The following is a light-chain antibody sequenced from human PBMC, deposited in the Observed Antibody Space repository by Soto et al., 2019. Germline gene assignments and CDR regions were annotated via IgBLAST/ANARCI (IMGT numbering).Light chain of an antibody. V-gene: IGLV2-8*01. CDR3: TSYAGNNNFFDV. J-gene: IGLJ1*01. CDR2: EVS. Sequence: QSVLTQPPSASGSPGHSCTGTRSDVGAYNYVSWYQQHPGKAPKLMIYEVSKRPSGVPDRFSGSKSGNTASLTVSGLQAEDEGDYYCTSYAGNNNFFDVLGTGTKVTVL. CDR1: RSDVGAYNY.